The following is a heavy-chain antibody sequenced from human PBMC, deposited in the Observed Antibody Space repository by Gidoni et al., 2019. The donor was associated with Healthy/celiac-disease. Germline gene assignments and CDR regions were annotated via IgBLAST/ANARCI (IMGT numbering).Heavy chain of an antibody. J-gene: IGHJ4*02. Sequence: QVQLQESGPGLVKPSQTLSRTCTVPGGSTSSGSYYWSWIRQPAGKGLEWIGRIYTSGSTNYNPSLKSRVTISVDTSKNQFSLKLSSVTAADTAVYYCAAEREARGAHGDWGQGTLVTVSS. CDR2: IYTSGST. D-gene: IGHD3-10*01. CDR1: GGSTSSGSYY. CDR3: AAEREARGAHGD. V-gene: IGHV4-61*02.